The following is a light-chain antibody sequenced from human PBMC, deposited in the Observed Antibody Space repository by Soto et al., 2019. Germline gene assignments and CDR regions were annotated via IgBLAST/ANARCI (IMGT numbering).Light chain of an antibody. CDR1: QSVSSN. V-gene: IGKV3-15*01. Sequence: EILMTQSPATLSVSPGERATLSCRASQSVSSNLAWYQQKPGQAPRLLIYGASTRATGIPARFSGSGSGTEFTLTISSLQSEDFAVYYCQQYNNWPPGITFGQGTRLAIK. CDR2: GAS. J-gene: IGKJ5*01. CDR3: QQYNNWPPGIT.